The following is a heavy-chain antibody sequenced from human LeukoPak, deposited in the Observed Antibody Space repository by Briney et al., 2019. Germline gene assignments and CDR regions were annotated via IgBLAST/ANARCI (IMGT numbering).Heavy chain of an antibody. CDR3: ARARGRYYDSSVSY. V-gene: IGHV1-2*02. Sequence: GASVEVSCKASGYTFTGYYMHWVRQAPGQGLEWMGWINPNSGGTNCAQKFQGRVTMPRDTSISTAYMELSRLRSDDTAVYYCARARGRYYDSSVSYRGQGTLVTVSS. CDR1: GYTFTGYY. J-gene: IGHJ4*02. D-gene: IGHD3-22*01. CDR2: INPNSGGT.